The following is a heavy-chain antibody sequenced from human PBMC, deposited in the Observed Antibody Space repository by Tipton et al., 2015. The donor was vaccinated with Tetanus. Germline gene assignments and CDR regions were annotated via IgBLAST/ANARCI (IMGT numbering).Heavy chain of an antibody. D-gene: IGHD2-15*01. CDR3: AGEADCSGGSCFSGDFDN. V-gene: IGHV3-33*01. Sequence: SLRLSCAASGFIFSSYGIHWVRQAPGKGLEWVAVSWYDGTDKYYADSVKGRFTISRDNSNNTLYLQMNSLRAEDTAVFYCAGEADCSGGSCFSGDFDNWGQGTQVTVSS. CDR1: GFIFSSYG. J-gene: IGHJ4*02. CDR2: SWYDGTDK.